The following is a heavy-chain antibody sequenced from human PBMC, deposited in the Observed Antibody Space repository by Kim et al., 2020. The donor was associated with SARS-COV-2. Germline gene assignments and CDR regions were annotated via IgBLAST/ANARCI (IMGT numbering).Heavy chain of an antibody. J-gene: IGHJ6*03. Sequence: YADSVKGRFTSSRDNSKNTLYLQMNSLRAEDTAVYYCARRGDRPAYYYMDVWGKGTTVTVSS. CDR3: ARRGDRPAYYYMDV. V-gene: IGHV3-23*01. D-gene: IGHD2-21*02.